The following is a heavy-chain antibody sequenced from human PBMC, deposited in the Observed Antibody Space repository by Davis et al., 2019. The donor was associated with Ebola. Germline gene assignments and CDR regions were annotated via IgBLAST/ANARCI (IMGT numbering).Heavy chain of an antibody. Sequence: GESLKISCAASGFTFSSYAMHWVRQAPGKGLEWVAVISYDGSNKYYADSVKGRFTISRDNSKNTLYLQMNSLRAEDTAVYYCARTVGDNFLTPFMDVWGQGTTVTVSS. CDR3: ARTVGDNFLTPFMDV. V-gene: IGHV3-30-3*01. CDR2: ISYDGSNK. CDR1: GFTFSSYA. J-gene: IGHJ6*02. D-gene: IGHD1-20*01.